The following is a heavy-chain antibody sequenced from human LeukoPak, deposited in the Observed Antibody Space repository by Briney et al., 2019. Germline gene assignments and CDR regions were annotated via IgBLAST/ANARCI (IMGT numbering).Heavy chain of an antibody. CDR3: ARDRGAYCGGDCYLGFDY. Sequence: GGSLRLSCPVSGFTFSSYAMSRVRQAPGKGLEWVSSIAGSSGYISYADSVKGRFTISRDNAKKSLYLQMTSLTAEDTAVYYCARDRGAYCGGDCYLGFDYWGRGTLVTVSS. CDR1: GFTFSSYA. CDR2: IAGSSGYI. V-gene: IGHV3-21*01. D-gene: IGHD2-21*02. J-gene: IGHJ4*01.